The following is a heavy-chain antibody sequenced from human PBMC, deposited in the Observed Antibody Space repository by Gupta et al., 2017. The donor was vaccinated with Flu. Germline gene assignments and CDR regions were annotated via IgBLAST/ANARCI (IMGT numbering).Heavy chain of an antibody. Sequence: EVQLVESGGGLVKTGGSLRLSCAASGFTFSSYTMNWVRQAPGKGLEWVSSISSSSNDIYYADSLKGRFTISRDKAKNSLYLQMNSLRAEDTAVYYCARRSATFGDYWGLGTLVTVSS. CDR3: ARRSATFGDY. CDR2: ISSSSNDI. CDR1: GFTFSSYT. J-gene: IGHJ4*02. D-gene: IGHD2-15*01. V-gene: IGHV3-21*01.